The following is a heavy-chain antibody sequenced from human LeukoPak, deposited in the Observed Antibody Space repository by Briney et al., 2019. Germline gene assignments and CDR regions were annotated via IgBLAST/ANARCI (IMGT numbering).Heavy chain of an antibody. D-gene: IGHD2/OR15-2a*01. CDR1: GFPFSRSA. Sequence: GGSLRLSCVASGFPFSRSAVSWVRQAPGKGLEWVAGISGGGENKYYGNSVKGRFTISRDNTRNTLSLQMHSLRDDDTGVYYCAKDFLGGVRRVGLFDSWGQGTPLLVSS. CDR2: ISGGGENK. V-gene: IGHV3-23*01. CDR3: AKDFLGGVRRVGLFDS. J-gene: IGHJ4*02.